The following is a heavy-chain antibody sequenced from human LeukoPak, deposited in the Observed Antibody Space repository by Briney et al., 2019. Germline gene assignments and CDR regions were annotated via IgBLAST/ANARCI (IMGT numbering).Heavy chain of an antibody. CDR3: ASYYYDSSGVDY. D-gene: IGHD3-22*01. J-gene: IGHJ4*02. CDR1: GGSISSGDYY. CDR2: IYYSGST. Sequence: PSETLSLTCTVSGGSISSGDYYWSWIRQPPGKGLEWIGYIYYSGSTYYNPSLKSRVTISVDTSKNQFSLKLGSVTAADTAVYYCASYYYDSSGVDYWGQGTLVTVSS. V-gene: IGHV4-30-4*08.